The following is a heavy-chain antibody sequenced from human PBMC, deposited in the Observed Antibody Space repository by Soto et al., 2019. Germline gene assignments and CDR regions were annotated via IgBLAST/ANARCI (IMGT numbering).Heavy chain of an antibody. CDR2: IYWDDSK. Sequence: QITLKESGPTLVKPTETLTLTCTFSGFSLNTRDLGVGWIRQPPGKALEWLAIIYWDDSKNYSPSLKSRLTIXKDTSKNQVVLTVTDMDPVDTATYYCAQKGRGYFDYWGQGTLVTVSS. J-gene: IGHJ4*02. D-gene: IGHD3-10*01. CDR1: GFSLNTRDLG. CDR3: AQKGRGYFDY. V-gene: IGHV2-5*02.